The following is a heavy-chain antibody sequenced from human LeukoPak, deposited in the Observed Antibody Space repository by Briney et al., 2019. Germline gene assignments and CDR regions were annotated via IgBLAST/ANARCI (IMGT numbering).Heavy chain of an antibody. CDR2: INKDGSER. Sequence: GGSLRLSCAASGFTFSGYWMSWVRQAPGKGLEWVANINKDGSERYNVDSVKGRFTISRDNANKSLYLQMNSLRAEDTSVYYCARESKGRSKIDYWGQGTLFTVSS. J-gene: IGHJ4*02. CDR3: ARESKGRSKIDY. D-gene: IGHD4-17*01. V-gene: IGHV3-7*01. CDR1: GFTFSGYW.